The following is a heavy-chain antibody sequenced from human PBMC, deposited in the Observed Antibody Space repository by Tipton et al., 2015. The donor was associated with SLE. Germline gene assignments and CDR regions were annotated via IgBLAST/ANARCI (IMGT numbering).Heavy chain of an antibody. Sequence: QLVQSGAEVKKPGASVKVSCKASGYTFSNYGISWVRQAPGQGLEWVGWISTYNGNSSQKFQGRVTMTTDTSTSTAYMEMRSLRSDDTAVYYCARVQAYEGFDPWGQGTLVTVSS. CDR1: GYTFSNYG. D-gene: IGHD3-16*01. V-gene: IGHV1-18*01. CDR2: ISTYNGN. J-gene: IGHJ5*02. CDR3: ARVQAYEGFDP.